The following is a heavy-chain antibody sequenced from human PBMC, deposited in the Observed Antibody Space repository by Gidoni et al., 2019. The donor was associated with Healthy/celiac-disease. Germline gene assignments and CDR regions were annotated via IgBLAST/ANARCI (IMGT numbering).Heavy chain of an antibody. CDR2: IWYDGSNK. CDR1: GFPFSSYG. Sequence: QVQLVESGGGVVQPGRSLRLSCAASGFPFSSYGMHWVRQAPGKGLEWVAVIWYDGSNKYYADSVKGRFTISRDNSKNTLYLQMNSLRAEDTAVYYCARDSSGSWGDAFDIWGQGTMVTVSS. J-gene: IGHJ3*02. D-gene: IGHD6-19*01. CDR3: ARDSSGSWGDAFDI. V-gene: IGHV3-33*01.